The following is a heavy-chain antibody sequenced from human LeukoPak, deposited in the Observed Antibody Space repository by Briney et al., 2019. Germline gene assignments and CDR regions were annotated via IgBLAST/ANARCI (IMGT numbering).Heavy chain of an antibody. V-gene: IGHV3-23*01. CDR2: ISGSGGST. CDR3: AKDRGYSYGPRYYFAY. J-gene: IGHJ4*02. CDR1: GFTFTTYS. Sequence: GGSLRLSCAASGFTFTTYSMNWVRQAPGKGLEWGSAISGSGGSTYYADSVKGRFTISRDNSKNTLYLQMNSLRAEDTAVYYCAKDRGYSYGPRYYFAYWGQGTLVTVSS. D-gene: IGHD5-18*01.